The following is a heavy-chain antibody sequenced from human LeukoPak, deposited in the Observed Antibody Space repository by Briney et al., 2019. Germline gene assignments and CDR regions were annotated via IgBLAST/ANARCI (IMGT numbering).Heavy chain of an antibody. CDR2: ISYDGSNK. CDR1: GFTFSSYA. CDR3: ARDWRGITMVRGGYFDY. Sequence: PGRSLRLSCAASGFTFSSYAMHWVRQAPGKGLEWVAVISYDGSNKYYADSVRGRFTISRDNSKNTLYLQMNSLRAEDTAVYYCARDWRGITMVRGGYFDYWGQGTLVTVSS. D-gene: IGHD3-10*01. V-gene: IGHV3-30*14. J-gene: IGHJ4*02.